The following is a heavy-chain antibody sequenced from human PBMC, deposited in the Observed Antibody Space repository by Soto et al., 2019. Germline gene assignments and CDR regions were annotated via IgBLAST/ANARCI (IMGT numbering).Heavy chain of an antibody. Sequence: QVQLVESGGGVVQPGRSLRLSCAASAYTLSDYAMHWVRQAPGKGLEWVAVISYDGNYKYYADSVKGRVTISRDNSKNTLYLRMHSLRAEDTAVYYCARAQTKYCSTTSCYVFDYWGQGTLVTVSS. CDR1: AYTLSDYA. J-gene: IGHJ4*02. CDR2: ISYDGNYK. V-gene: IGHV3-30-3*01. CDR3: ARAQTKYCSTTSCYVFDY. D-gene: IGHD2-2*01.